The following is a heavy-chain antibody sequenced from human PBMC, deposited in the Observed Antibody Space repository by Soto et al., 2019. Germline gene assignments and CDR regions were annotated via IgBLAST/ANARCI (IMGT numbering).Heavy chain of an antibody. CDR1: GGTFNTYA. Sequence: QVQLVQSGAEMKKPGSSVKVSCQSSGGTFNTYAMNWVRQAPGHGPEWMGDISPMFGAANYAPKFQGRVTIPADESTGTSYMQLSSLTSEDTALYFRARAVQVHTPAFVYWGQGTLVTVSS. J-gene: IGHJ4*02. CDR2: ISPMFGAA. D-gene: IGHD3-10*01. V-gene: IGHV1-69*19. CDR3: ARAVQVHTPAFVY.